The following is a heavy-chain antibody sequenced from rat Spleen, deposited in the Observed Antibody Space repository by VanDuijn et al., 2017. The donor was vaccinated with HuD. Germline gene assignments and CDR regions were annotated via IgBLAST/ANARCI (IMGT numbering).Heavy chain of an antibody. D-gene: IGHD4-3*01. J-gene: IGHJ2*01. CDR1: DFSFPSYN. V-gene: IGHV2-63*01. Sequence: QVQLKESGPGLVQPSQTLSLTCTVSDFSFPSYNIHWVRQPPGKGLEWMGRMRFNGDPSYNSVLRSRLSITRDTPKNQVFLEMNSLQTEDTCTYCCARYNSGFDCWCQGVMVTVSS. CDR2: MRFNGDP. CDR3: ARYNSGFDC.